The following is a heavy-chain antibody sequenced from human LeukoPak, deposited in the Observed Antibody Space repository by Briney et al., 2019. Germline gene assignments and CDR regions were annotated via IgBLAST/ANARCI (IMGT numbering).Heavy chain of an antibody. CDR3: TRVMTIDYYDTSGYYY. V-gene: IGHV3-74*01. CDR2: INSDGSST. Sequence: PGGSLRLSCASSGFTFSFYWMHWVRQAPGKGLVWVSRINSDGSSTNYADAVRGRFTVSRDNAKNTLYLQMNSLRAEDTAVYYCTRVMTIDYYDTSGYYYWGQGTLVTVSS. J-gene: IGHJ4*02. CDR1: GFTFSFYW. D-gene: IGHD3-22*01.